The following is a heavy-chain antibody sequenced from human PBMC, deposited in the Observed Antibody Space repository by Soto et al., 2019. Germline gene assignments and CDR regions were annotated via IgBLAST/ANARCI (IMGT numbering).Heavy chain of an antibody. V-gene: IGHV4-34*01. Sequence: QVQLQQWGAGLLKPSETLSLTCAVYGGSFSGYYWSWIHQPPGKGLEWIGEINHSGSTNYNPSLKSRFTISVDTSKNQFSLNLSSVTAADTAVYYCARERGIDCTNGICYDAHASGYEGDFAYWGQGTMVTVSS. D-gene: IGHD2-8*01. J-gene: IGHJ4*02. CDR1: GGSFSGYY. CDR3: ARERGIDCTNGICYDAHASGYEGDFAY. CDR2: INHSGST.